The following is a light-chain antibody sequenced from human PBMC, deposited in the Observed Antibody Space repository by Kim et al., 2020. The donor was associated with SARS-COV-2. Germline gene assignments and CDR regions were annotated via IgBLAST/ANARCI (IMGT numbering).Light chain of an antibody. CDR3: QQYSSSPAT. V-gene: IGKV3-20*01. CDR2: GAS. J-gene: IGKJ1*01. CDR1: QSVSSNY. Sequence: EIVLTQSKGTLSLSPGERATLSCRASQSVSSNYLAWYQQKHGQAPRLLIYGASSRATGIPDRFSGSGSGTDFTLTITRLEPEDFAVYYCQQYSSSPATFGQGTKVDIK.